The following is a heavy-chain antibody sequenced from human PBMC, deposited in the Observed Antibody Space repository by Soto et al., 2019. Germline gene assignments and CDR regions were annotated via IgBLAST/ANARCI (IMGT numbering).Heavy chain of an antibody. D-gene: IGHD1-26*01. CDR2: IDPSDSYT. CDR1: GYSFTSYW. J-gene: IGHJ5*02. V-gene: IGHV5-10-1*01. CDR3: ARQRVGATHRGWFDP. Sequence: GESLKISCKGSGYSFTSYWISWVRQMPGKGLEWMGRIDPSDSYTNYSPSFQGHVTISADKSISTAYLQWSSLKASDTAMYYCARQRVGATHRGWFDPWGRGTLVTVSS.